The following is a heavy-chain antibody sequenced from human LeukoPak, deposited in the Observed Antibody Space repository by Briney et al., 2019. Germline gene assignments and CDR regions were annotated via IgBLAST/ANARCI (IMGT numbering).Heavy chain of an antibody. Sequence: GGSLRLSCAASGFIFSDFYMDWVRQAPGKGLEWVSYISSSGSTIYYADSVKGRFTISRDNAKNSLYLQMNSLRAEDTAVYYCARDWGREGYSYVYVFDYWGQGTLVTVSS. CDR1: GFIFSDFY. CDR3: ARDWGREGYSYVYVFDY. CDR2: ISSSGSTI. J-gene: IGHJ4*02. V-gene: IGHV3-11*04. D-gene: IGHD5-18*01.